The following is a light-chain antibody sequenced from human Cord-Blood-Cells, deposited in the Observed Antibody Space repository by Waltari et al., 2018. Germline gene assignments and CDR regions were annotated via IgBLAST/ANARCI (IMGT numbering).Light chain of an antibody. CDR3: CSYAGSSTWV. CDR1: SSDVGSYNL. CDR2: EGS. Sequence: QSALTQPASVSGSPGQSITISCTGTSSDVGSYNLVSWYQQHPGKAPKLMIYEGSKRPSGVSNRFSGSKSGTTASLTISGLQAEDEVDYYCCSYAGSSTWVFGGGTKLTVL. V-gene: IGLV2-23*01. J-gene: IGLJ3*02.